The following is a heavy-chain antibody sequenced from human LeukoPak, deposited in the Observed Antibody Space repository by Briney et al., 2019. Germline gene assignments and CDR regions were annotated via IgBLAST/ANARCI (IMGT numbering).Heavy chain of an antibody. CDR2: LSYSGST. V-gene: IGHV4-59*01. J-gene: IGHJ6*02. D-gene: IGHD3-16*01. CDR1: GGSISSYS. CDR3: ARSKGAHYYYYGMDV. Sequence: SETLSLTCTVSGGSISSYSWSWIRQPPGMRLEWIGYLSYSGSTNYNPSLKSRVTISVDTSKNQLSLKLSSVSAADTAVYYCARSKGAHYYYYGMDVWGQGTTVTVSS.